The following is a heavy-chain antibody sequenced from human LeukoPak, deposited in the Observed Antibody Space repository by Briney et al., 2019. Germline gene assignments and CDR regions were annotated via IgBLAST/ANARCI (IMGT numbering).Heavy chain of an antibody. J-gene: IGHJ4*02. Sequence: GEPLKISCKGSGYSFTNHWIGWVRQMPGKGLEWMGMIYPGDSDTRYSPSFQGQVTISADKSNSTAYLQWSSLKASDTAMYYCARLPQWGGTYHFDYWGQGTLLTVSS. CDR2: IYPGDSDT. V-gene: IGHV5-51*01. CDR3: ARLPQWGGTYHFDY. CDR1: GYSFTNHW. D-gene: IGHD1-26*01.